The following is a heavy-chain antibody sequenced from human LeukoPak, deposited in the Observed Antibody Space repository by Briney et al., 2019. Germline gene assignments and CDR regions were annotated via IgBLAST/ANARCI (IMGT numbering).Heavy chain of an antibody. CDR3: ARGRHVDTAMDAEELAIDY. J-gene: IGHJ4*02. V-gene: IGHV4-34*01. Sequence: PSETLSLTCAVYGGSFSGYYWSRVRQPPGKGLEWIGEINHSGSTNYNPSLKSRVTISVDTSKNQFSLKLSSVTAADTAVYYCARGRHVDTAMDAEELAIDYWGQGTLVTVSS. CDR2: INHSGST. D-gene: IGHD5-18*01. CDR1: GGSFSGYY.